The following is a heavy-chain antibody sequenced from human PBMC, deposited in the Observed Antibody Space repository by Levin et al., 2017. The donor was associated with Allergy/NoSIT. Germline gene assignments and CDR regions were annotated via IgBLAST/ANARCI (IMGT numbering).Heavy chain of an antibody. Sequence: SVKVSCKASGGTFSSYAISWVRQAPGQGLEWMGRIIPILGIANYAQKFQGRVTITADKSTSTAYMELSSLRSEDTAVYYCASYYYDSSGYYPDAFDIWGQGTMVTVSS. D-gene: IGHD3-22*01. CDR2: IIPILGIA. CDR1: GGTFSSYA. V-gene: IGHV1-69*04. J-gene: IGHJ3*02. CDR3: ASYYYDSSGYYPDAFDI.